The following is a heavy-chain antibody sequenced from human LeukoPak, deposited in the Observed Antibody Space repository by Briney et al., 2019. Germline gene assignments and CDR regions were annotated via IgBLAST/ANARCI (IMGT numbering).Heavy chain of an antibody. CDR2: ISGNGGTT. V-gene: IGHV3-23*01. Sequence: GGSLRLSCAASGFTFSSYTMTWVRQAPGKGLEWVSVISGNGGTTYYADSVKGRFTISRDNSKSTLYLQMNSLRVEDTAVFYCAKGRTGYIPDSWGQGTLVTVSS. J-gene: IGHJ4*02. D-gene: IGHD6-13*01. CDR3: AKGRTGYIPDS. CDR1: GFTFSSYT.